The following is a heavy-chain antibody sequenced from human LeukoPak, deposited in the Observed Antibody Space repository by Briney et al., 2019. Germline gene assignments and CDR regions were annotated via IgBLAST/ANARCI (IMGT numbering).Heavy chain of an antibody. CDR1: GFTFSDYY. CDR2: ISGSDNTI. V-gene: IGHV3-11*04. CDR3: ARGRVGQWLVDAFDI. J-gene: IGHJ3*02. Sequence: GGSLRLSCAASGFTFSDYYMSWIRQAPGKGLEWVSYISGSDNTIYYADSVKGRFTMSRDNAKNSLYLQVNSLRAEDTAVYYCARGRVGQWLVDAFDIWGQGTMVTVSS. D-gene: IGHD6-19*01.